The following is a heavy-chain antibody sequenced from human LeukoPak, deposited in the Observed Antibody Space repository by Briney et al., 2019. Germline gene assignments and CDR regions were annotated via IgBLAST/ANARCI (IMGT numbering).Heavy chain of an antibody. D-gene: IGHD6-19*01. CDR3: ARGAGGAVAGSYFDY. CDR1: GGSFSGYY. Sequence: SETLSLTCAVYGGSFSGYYWSWIRQPPGKGLEWIGEINHSGSTNYNPSLKSRVTISVDTSKNQFSLKLSSVTAADTAVYFCARGAGGAVAGSYFDYWGQGTLVTVST. J-gene: IGHJ4*02. CDR2: INHSGST. V-gene: IGHV4-34*01.